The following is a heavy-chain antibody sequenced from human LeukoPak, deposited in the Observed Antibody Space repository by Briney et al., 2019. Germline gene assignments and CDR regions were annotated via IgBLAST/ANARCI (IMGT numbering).Heavy chain of an antibody. D-gene: IGHD3-22*01. CDR2: ISSSSSYI. V-gene: IGHV3-21*01. J-gene: IGHJ6*03. CDR3: AKDLAPNYYDSSGYYGFGPPNYYYYMDV. Sequence: GGSLTLSCTASGFTFSSYSMHWVRHARGKALEWVSYISSSSSYIYYADSVKGRFTISRDNAKNSLYPQMNSLRAEDTAVYYCAKDLAPNYYDSSGYYGFGPPNYYYYMDVWGKGTTVTVSS. CDR1: GFTFSSYS.